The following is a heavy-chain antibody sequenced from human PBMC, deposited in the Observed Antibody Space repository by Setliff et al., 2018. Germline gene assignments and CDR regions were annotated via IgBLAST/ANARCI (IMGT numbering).Heavy chain of an antibody. CDR3: TWGPGGYFDF. CDR2: INLNSGTT. D-gene: IGHD3-22*01. CDR1: GYTFTDHY. J-gene: IGHJ4*02. Sequence: WASVKVSCKTSGYTFTDHYMHWVRQAPGQGLEWMGWINLNSGTTNYAHKFRGRVTMTTDTSITTAYMELNSLTSDDTAVYFCTWGPGGYFDFWGQGTLVTVSS. V-gene: IGHV1-2*02.